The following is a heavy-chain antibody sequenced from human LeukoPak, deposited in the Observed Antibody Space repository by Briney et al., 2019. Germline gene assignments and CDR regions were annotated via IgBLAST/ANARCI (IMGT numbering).Heavy chain of an antibody. Sequence: GGSLRLSCAASGLTFRRYAMSWVRQAPGKGLEWVSTISGSGDSTHYADSVKGRFTISRDNSKTTLFPQMSSLRAEDTAIYYCAKLIAVTGNDDFWGQGIPVTVSS. D-gene: IGHD6-19*01. V-gene: IGHV3-23*01. J-gene: IGHJ4*02. CDR2: ISGSGDST. CDR1: GLTFRRYA. CDR3: AKLIAVTGNDDF.